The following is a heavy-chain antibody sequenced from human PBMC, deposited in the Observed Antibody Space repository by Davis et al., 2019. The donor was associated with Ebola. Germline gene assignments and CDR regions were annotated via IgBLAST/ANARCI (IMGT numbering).Heavy chain of an antibody. CDR3: ARRGAGSIDY. CDR2: ISSSSSYI. CDR1: GFTFSSYS. V-gene: IGHV3-21*01. J-gene: IGHJ4*02. Sequence: GESLKISCAASGFTFSSYSMNWVRQAPGKGLEWVSSISSSSSYIYYADSVKGRFTISRDNAQNTLYLQMNSLRAEDTAVYYCARRGAGSIDYWGLGTLVTVSS. D-gene: IGHD3-10*01.